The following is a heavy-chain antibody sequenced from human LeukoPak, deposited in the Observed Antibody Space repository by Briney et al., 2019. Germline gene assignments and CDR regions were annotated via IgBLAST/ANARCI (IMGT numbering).Heavy chain of an antibody. CDR2: IYYSGST. J-gene: IGHJ6*03. CDR1: GGSISSGGYY. V-gene: IGHV4-31*03. D-gene: IGHD2-15*01. Sequence: PSQTLSLTCTVSGGSISSGGYYWSWIRQPPGKGLVWLRYIYYSGSTYYNSSRKSRVTISVDTSKNQFSLKLSSVTAADTAVYYCARGVADTFYYYYMDVWGKGTTVTVSS. CDR3: ARGVADTFYYYYMDV.